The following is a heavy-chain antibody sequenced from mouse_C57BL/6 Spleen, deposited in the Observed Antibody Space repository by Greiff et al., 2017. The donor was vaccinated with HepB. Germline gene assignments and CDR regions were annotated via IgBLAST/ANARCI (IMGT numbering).Heavy chain of an antibody. CDR3: ARTHYGNYPYAIDY. CDR2: ISSGSSTI. Sequence: DVQLVESGGGLVKPGGSLKLSCAASGFTFSDYGMHWVRQAPEKGLEWVAYISSGSSTIYYADTVKGRFTISRDNAKNTRFLQITSLRSEDTAMYYCARTHYGNYPYAIDYWGQGTTVTVSS. D-gene: IGHD2-1*01. J-gene: IGHJ4*01. CDR1: GFTFSDYG. V-gene: IGHV5-17*01.